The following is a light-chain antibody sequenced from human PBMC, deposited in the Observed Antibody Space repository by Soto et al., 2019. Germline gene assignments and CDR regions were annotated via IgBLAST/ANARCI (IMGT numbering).Light chain of an antibody. CDR3: QHYGTSPWT. CDR1: QSVSGSY. J-gene: IGKJ1*01. CDR2: ATS. V-gene: IGKV3-20*01. Sequence: EIVLTQSPGTLSLSPGERATLSCRASQSVSGSYLAWYQQKPGQTPRLLIYATSRRATGIPDRFSGSWSGTDLILTISRLEPEDFAVYYCQHYGTSPWTFGQGTTVEIK.